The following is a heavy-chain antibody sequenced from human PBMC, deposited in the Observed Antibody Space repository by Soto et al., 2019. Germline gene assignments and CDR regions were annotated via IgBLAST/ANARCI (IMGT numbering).Heavy chain of an antibody. CDR3: AGPDSYNSGLKY. V-gene: IGHV4-38-2*01. J-gene: IGHJ4*02. CDR2: VYHSGGT. D-gene: IGHD6-25*01. CDR1: GYSMKRGYY. Sequence: SETLSLTCAVSGYSMKRGYYWGWIRQPPGKGLEYIGSVYHSGGTFYNPSLKRRVTISADTSKNLFSLILNSLTAADTAVHYCAGPDSYNSGLKYWGRLHLVTVSS.